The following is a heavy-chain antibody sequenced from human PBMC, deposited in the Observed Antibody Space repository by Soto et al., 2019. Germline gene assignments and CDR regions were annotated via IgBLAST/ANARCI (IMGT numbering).Heavy chain of an antibody. Sequence: QITLKESGPTLVRPTQNLTLTCAFSGFSLSTSGVGVGWMRQPPGKALEWLAVIYWDDSKHYSPSLRSRLTITKDTSKNQVVLTMTNMDPMDTGTYYCAHKGPEDWPLDYWGQGTLVTVSS. CDR2: IYWDDSK. CDR3: AHKGPEDWPLDY. V-gene: IGHV2-5*02. CDR1: GFSLSTSGVG. J-gene: IGHJ4*02. D-gene: IGHD3-9*01.